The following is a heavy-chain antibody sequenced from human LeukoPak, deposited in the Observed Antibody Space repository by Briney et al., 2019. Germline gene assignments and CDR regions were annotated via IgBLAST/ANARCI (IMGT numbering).Heavy chain of an antibody. V-gene: IGHV4-39*01. CDR2: IYYSGST. D-gene: IGHD3-3*01. CDR1: GGSISSSSYS. Sequence: MPWETLSLTCTASGGSISSSSYSWGWIRQPPGKGLEWIGSIYYSGSTYYHPSLKSRVTISVDTSKNQFSLKLSSVTAADTAVYYCAEGVVHGSPRDYWGQGTLVTVSS. CDR3: AEGVVHGSPRDY. J-gene: IGHJ4*02.